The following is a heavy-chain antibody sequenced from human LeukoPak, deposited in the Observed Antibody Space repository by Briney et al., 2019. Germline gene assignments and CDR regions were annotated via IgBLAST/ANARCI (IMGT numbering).Heavy chain of an antibody. CDR2: ISYDGSSK. J-gene: IGHJ4*02. D-gene: IGHD6-19*01. Sequence: PGGSLRLSCAASGFTFSSYGMHWVRQTPGKGLEWVAVISYDGSSKYYADSAKGRFTISRDNAKNSLYLQMNSLRAEDTAVYYCARDSSGWYYFDYWGQGILVTVSS. CDR3: ARDSSGWYYFDY. CDR1: GFTFSSYG. V-gene: IGHV3-30*03.